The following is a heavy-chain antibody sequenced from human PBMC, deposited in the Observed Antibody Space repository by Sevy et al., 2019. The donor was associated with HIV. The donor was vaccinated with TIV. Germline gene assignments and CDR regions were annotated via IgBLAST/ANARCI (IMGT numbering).Heavy chain of an antibody. CDR1: GFTFSSYA. Sequence: GGSLRLSCAASGFTFSSYAMSWVRQAPGKGLEWVSAISGSGGSTYYADSVKGRFTISRDNSKNTLYLQMNSLRAEDKAVNYCAKDPTKPPDSGPKYYYDSSGYYNVHGVYWGQGTLVTVSS. V-gene: IGHV3-23*01. J-gene: IGHJ4*02. CDR2: ISGSGGST. CDR3: AKDPTKPPDSGPKYYYDSSGYYNVHGVY. D-gene: IGHD3-22*01.